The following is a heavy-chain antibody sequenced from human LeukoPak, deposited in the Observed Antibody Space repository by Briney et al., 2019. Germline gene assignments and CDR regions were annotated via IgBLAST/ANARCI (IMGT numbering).Heavy chain of an antibody. J-gene: IGHJ4*02. CDR3: GRAQEVDY. V-gene: IGHV3-7*01. CDR2: IKQDGSVK. CDR1: GFTFSSYW. Sequence: GGSLRLSCAASGFTFSSYWMSWVRQAPGKGLEWVANIKQDGSVKYYVDSVKGRFTISRDNAKNSLYLQMKTLRVEDTAVYYCGRAQEVDYWGQGTLVTVSS.